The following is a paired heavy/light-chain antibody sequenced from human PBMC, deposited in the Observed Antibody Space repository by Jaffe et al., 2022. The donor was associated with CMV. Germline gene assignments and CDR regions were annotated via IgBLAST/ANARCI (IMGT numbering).Light chain of an antibody. CDR1: QSILYSPNGKNY. V-gene: IGKV4-1*01. Sequence: DIVMTQSPDSLAVSLGERATINCKSSQSILYSPNGKNYLSWHQQKPGQPPKLLIYWASSRASGVPDRFTGSGSGTDFTLTISSLQAEDVAVYYCQHYYLPPYTFGQGTKLEIK. CDR2: WAS. CDR3: QHYYLPPYT. J-gene: IGKJ2*01.
Heavy chain of an antibody. CDR3: GRESCDSGSCDYDFGVDV. CDR1: GYTFTSHG. J-gene: IGHJ6*02. CDR2: MNPKSGNK. Sequence: QVQLVQSGAEVREPGASVKVSCKASGYTFTSHGISWVRQATGQGLEWMGWMNPKSGNKGHAQKFQGRVTMTRDISINTAYMEVSGLRSEDTAVYFCGRESCDSGSCDYDFGVDVWGQGTTVTVSS. D-gene: IGHD1-26*01. V-gene: IGHV1-8*01.